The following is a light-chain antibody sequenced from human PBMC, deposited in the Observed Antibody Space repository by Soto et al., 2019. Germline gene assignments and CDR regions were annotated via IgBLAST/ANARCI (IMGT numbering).Light chain of an antibody. Sequence: DLQMTPSPSSLSASIGDRVTITCQPTQDVNNSLNWYQQKPRKAPNLLIYDVSNLGTGLPSRFSGSGSGTDFTFTISRLQPEDIGTHYCQQYYNVPVTCGQGTRLEI. V-gene: IGKV1-33*01. J-gene: IGKJ5*01. CDR1: QDVNNS. CDR3: QQYYNVPVT. CDR2: DVS.